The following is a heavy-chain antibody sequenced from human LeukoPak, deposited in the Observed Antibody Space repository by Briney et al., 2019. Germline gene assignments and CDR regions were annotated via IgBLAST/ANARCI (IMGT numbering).Heavy chain of an antibody. CDR2: ISFDATKE. CDR1: GFTFSNYA. J-gene: IGHJ3*02. CDR3: ARFKVGSNTTQKNAFDI. Sequence: GGSLRLSRAASGFTFSNYAMHWVRQAPGKGLEWVAVISFDATKEYFGKSVKGRFTISRDNAKSTLFLQMHSLRFEDTALYFCARFKVGSNTTQKNAFDIWGRGTVVTVSS. D-gene: IGHD1-26*01. V-gene: IGHV3-30*17.